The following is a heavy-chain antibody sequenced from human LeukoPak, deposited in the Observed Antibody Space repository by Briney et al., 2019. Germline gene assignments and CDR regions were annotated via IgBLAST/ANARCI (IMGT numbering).Heavy chain of an antibody. CDR2: MNSNTGNT. D-gene: IGHD1-1*01. CDR1: GYTFINYD. J-gene: IGHJ4*02. V-gene: IGHV1-8*01. Sequence: ASVKVSCKASGYTFINYDIMWVRQATGQGLEWMGWMNSNTGNTGYAQRFQGRVTMTRDTSRSTDYMELSSLGSEDTAVYYCTRGRGGTIDRGYMDYWGQGSLVTVSS. CDR3: TRGRGGTIDRGYMDY.